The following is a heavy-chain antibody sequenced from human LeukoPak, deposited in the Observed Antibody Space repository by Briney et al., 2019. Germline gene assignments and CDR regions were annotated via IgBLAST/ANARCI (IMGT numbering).Heavy chain of an antibody. J-gene: IGHJ5*02. CDR3: ARGNSGSRYVWFDP. CDR1: GGSISSYY. V-gene: IGHV4-59*01. D-gene: IGHD1-26*01. Sequence: SETLSLTCTVSGGSISSYYWSWIRQPPGKGLEWIGYIYYSGSTNYNPSLKSRVTISVDTSKNQFSLKLSSVTAADTAVYYCARGNSGSRYVWFDPWGQGTLVTVSS. CDR2: IYYSGST.